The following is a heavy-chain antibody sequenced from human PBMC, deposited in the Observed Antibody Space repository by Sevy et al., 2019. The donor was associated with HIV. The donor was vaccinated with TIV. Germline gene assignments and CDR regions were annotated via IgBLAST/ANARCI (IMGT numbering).Heavy chain of an antibody. Sequence: GGSLRLSCAAFGFPFSNAWMNWVRQAPGKGLEWVGRIKSKTDGGTTDYAAPLKGRFTISRDESKNTLYLQMNSLKSEDTAVYYCSTEGLYCSGGSCSSEGFDFWGQGTLVTVSS. D-gene: IGHD2-15*01. CDR1: GFPFSNAW. CDR3: STEGLYCSGGSCSSEGFDF. V-gene: IGHV3-15*01. J-gene: IGHJ4*02. CDR2: IKSKTDGGTT.